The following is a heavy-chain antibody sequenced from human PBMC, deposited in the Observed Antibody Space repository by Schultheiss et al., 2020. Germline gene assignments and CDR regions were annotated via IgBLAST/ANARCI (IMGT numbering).Heavy chain of an antibody. D-gene: IGHD4-17*01. CDR2: ISAYNGNT. CDR1: GYTFTSYG. Sequence: ASVKVSCKASGYTFTSYGISWVRQAPGQGLEWMGWISAYNGNTNYAQKFQGRVTITADESTSTAYMELSSLRSEDTAVYYCARRSTTVTRYYYYYYGMDVWGQGTTVTVSS. CDR3: ARRSTTVTRYYYYYYGMDV. V-gene: IGHV1-18*01. J-gene: IGHJ6*02.